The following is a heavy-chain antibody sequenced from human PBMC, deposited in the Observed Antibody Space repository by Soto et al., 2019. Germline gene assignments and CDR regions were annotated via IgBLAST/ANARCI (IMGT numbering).Heavy chain of an antibody. J-gene: IGHJ3*01. CDR1: EFTVSNNY. Sequence: EVQLVESGGGLVQPGGSLRLSCAASEFTVSNNYMSWVRQAPGKGLEWVSLIYSDGSTDYAESVKGKFTISTDNSMNTLYLQINNLRVEEMDMYYCVRRWGWGQGTLVTVSS. CDR3: VRRWG. D-gene: IGHD1-26*01. V-gene: IGHV3-66*01. CDR2: IYSDGST.